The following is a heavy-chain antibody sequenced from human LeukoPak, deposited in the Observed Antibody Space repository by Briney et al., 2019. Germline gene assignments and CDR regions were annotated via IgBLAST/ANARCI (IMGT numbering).Heavy chain of an antibody. CDR2: ISSSSSYI. CDR3: ARDLSSPFDY. D-gene: IGHD6-13*01. CDR1: GFTFSSYS. V-gene: IGHV3-21*01. Sequence: GGSLRLSCAASGFTFSSYSMNWVRQAPGKGLEWVSSISSSSSYIYYADSVKGRFTISRDHAKNSLYLQVNSLRAEDTAVYYCARDLSSPFDYWGQGTLVTASS. J-gene: IGHJ4*02.